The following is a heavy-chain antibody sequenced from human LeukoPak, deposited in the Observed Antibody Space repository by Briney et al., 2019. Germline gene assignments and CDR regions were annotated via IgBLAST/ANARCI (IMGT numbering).Heavy chain of an antibody. Sequence: GSLRLSCAASGFTFSSYAMSWVRQAPGKGLEWVSAISGSGGSTYYADSVKGRFTISRDNSKNTLYLQMNSLGAEDTAVYYCAKAGYDYVWGSYRPTYYFDYWGQGTLVTVSS. D-gene: IGHD3-16*02. CDR2: ISGSGGST. J-gene: IGHJ4*02. CDR3: AKAGYDYVWGSYRPTYYFDY. CDR1: GFTFSSYA. V-gene: IGHV3-23*01.